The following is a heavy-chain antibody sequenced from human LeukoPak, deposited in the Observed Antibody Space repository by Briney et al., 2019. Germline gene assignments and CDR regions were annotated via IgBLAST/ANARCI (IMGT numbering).Heavy chain of an antibody. Sequence: SETLSLTCTVSGYSISSGYYWGWIRQPPGKGLEWIGSIYTSGSTNYNPSLKSRVTMSVDTSKNQFSLKLSSVTAADTAVYYCARDGYYYDSSGYYRFDYWGQGTLVTVSS. V-gene: IGHV4-38-2*02. D-gene: IGHD3-22*01. J-gene: IGHJ4*02. CDR1: GYSISSGYY. CDR3: ARDGYYYDSSGYYRFDY. CDR2: IYTSGST.